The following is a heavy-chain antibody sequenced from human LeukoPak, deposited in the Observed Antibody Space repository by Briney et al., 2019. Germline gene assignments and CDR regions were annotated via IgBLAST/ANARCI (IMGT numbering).Heavy chain of an antibody. CDR1: GYTFTSYD. V-gene: IGHV1-18*01. CDR3: ARSSLQLEPPRC. J-gene: IGHJ4*02. Sequence: ASVKVSCKASGYTFTSYDISWVRQAPGQGLEWMGWISGYNGNTNYAQNFQVRVTMTTDTSTNTAYMELRSLRSDDTAVYYCARSSLQLEPPRCWGQGTLVTVSS. CDR2: ISGYNGNT. D-gene: IGHD1-1*01.